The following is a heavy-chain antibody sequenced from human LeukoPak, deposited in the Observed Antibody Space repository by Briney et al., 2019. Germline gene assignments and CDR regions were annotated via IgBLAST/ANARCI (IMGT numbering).Heavy chain of an antibody. J-gene: IGHJ2*01. CDR2: IYYSGST. V-gene: IGHV4-61*01. Sequence: PSETLSLTCTVSGGSVSSHSYYWSWIRQPPGKGLEWIGYIYYSGSTSYNPSFKSRVTISVDTSKNQFSLNLSSVTAADTAVYYCATEEGFWGRGTLVTVSS. CDR3: ATEEGF. CDR1: GGSVSSHSYY.